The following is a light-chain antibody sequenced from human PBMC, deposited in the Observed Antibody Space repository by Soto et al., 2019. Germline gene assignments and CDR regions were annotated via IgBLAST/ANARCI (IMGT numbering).Light chain of an antibody. V-gene: IGKV3-20*01. J-gene: IGKJ4*02. CDR1: QSVSPSS. CDR3: QQFAGS. CDR2: GAS. Sequence: EILLTQSPGTLSLSPGERATLSCRASQSVSPSSLAWYQQRPGQSPRLLIYGASSRATGIPDRFSGRGSGTDFTLIISRLEPEDFAVYYCQQFAGSFGGGTMVDIK.